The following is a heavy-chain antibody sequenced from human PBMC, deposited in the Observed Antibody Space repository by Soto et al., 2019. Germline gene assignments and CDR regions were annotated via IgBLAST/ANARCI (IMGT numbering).Heavy chain of an antibody. D-gene: IGHD4-4*01. Sequence: QVQLQESGPGLVKPSGTLSLTCAVSRGSISSSNWWSWVRQPPGTGLEWIGAIYHSGRTNYNPSLKRRVTISVDKSKNQFSLKLSSVTAADTAVYYCARSTVTTNYYYYYYMDVWGKGTTVTVSS. CDR2: IYHSGRT. J-gene: IGHJ6*03. CDR3: ARSTVTTNYYYYYYMDV. CDR1: RGSISSSNW. V-gene: IGHV4-4*02.